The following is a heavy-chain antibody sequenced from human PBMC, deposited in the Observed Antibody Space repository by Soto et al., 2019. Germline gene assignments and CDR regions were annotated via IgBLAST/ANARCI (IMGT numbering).Heavy chain of an antibody. CDR1: GYTLTELS. CDR3: ATRQPMVRGGGEYYYYYGMDV. V-gene: IGHV1-24*01. D-gene: IGHD3-10*01. J-gene: IGHJ6*02. CDR2: FDPEDGET. Sequence: QVQLVQSGAEVKKPGASVKVSCKVSGYTLTELSMHWVRQAPGKGLEWMGGFDPEDGETIYAQKFQGRVTMHEETSTDTAYIELSSLRSEDTAVYYCATRQPMVRGGGEYYYYYGMDVWGQGPTVTVSS.